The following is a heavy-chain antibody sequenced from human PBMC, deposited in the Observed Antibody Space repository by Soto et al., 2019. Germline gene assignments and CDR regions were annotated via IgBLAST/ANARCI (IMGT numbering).Heavy chain of an antibody. CDR3: ARGRNGMDV. J-gene: IGHJ6*02. Sequence: AAVKVSCKASGYTFTTSGISWLRQAPGQGLEWMGWISTYNGDTNDAPKFQDRVTMTIDTSTSTAYMELSSLRSDDTAVYYCARGRNGMDVWGQGTTVTVSS. CDR1: GYTFTTSG. V-gene: IGHV1-18*01. CDR2: ISTYNGDT.